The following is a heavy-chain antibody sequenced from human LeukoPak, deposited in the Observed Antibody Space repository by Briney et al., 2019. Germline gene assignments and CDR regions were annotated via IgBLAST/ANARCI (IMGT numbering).Heavy chain of an antibody. Sequence: TGGSLRLSCAASGFTFDDYAMHWVRQAPGKGLEGVSGIRWNSGSIGYADSVKGRFTISRDNAKNSLYLQMNSLRAEDMALYYCAKAQWELLEGGFDYWGQGTLVTVSS. CDR2: IRWNSGSI. D-gene: IGHD1-26*01. V-gene: IGHV3-9*03. J-gene: IGHJ4*02. CDR1: GFTFDDYA. CDR3: AKAQWELLEGGFDY.